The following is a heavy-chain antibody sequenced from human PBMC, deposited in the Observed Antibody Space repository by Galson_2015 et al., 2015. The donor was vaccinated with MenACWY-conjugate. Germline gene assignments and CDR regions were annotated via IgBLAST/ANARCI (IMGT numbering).Heavy chain of an antibody. Sequence: SLRLSCAASGFSFSGSWMSWVRQAPGMGLKWVANIKQDASEKYYVDSVKGRFAISRDNAKTSLYLQMNSLGAEDTAVYYCARGPRYGAFDIWGQGTMVTVSS. J-gene: IGHJ3*02. CDR2: IKQDASEK. CDR3: ARGPRYGAFDI. V-gene: IGHV3-7*03. CDR1: GFSFSGSW. D-gene: IGHD4-17*01.